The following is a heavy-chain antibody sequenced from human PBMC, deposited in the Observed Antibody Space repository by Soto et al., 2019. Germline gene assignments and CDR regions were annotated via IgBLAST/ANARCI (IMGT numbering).Heavy chain of an antibody. Sequence: QVQLVQSGAEVKKPGSSVKVSCKASGGTFSSYAITWVRQAPGQGLEWMGGIIPIFGTANYAQKFQGRVTITADESXSXXYMDLSSLRAEDTAVYYCARDRGPSSGYYPYWFDPWGQGTLVTVSS. CDR1: GGTFSSYA. J-gene: IGHJ5*02. CDR2: IIPIFGTA. V-gene: IGHV1-69*12. D-gene: IGHD3-22*01. CDR3: ARDRGPSSGYYPYWFDP.